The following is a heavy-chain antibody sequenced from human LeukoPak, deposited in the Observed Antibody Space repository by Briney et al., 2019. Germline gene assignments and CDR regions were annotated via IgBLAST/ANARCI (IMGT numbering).Heavy chain of an antibody. Sequence: PGGSLRLSCAASGFTFSSYGMHWVRQAPGKGLEWVAVIWYDGSNKYYADSVKGRFTISRDNSKNTLYLQMNSLRAEDTAVYYCAKDPPSITIFGVVIPNWFDPWGQGTLVTVSS. D-gene: IGHD3-3*01. CDR1: GFTFSSYG. CDR3: AKDPPSITIFGVVIPNWFDP. J-gene: IGHJ5*02. V-gene: IGHV3-33*06. CDR2: IWYDGSNK.